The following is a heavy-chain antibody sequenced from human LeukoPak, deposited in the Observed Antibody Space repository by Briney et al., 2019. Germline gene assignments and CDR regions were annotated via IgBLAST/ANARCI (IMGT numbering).Heavy chain of an antibody. V-gene: IGHV1-2*02. J-gene: IGHJ4*02. CDR3: ARWMATVTTPDY. D-gene: IGHD4-11*01. Sequence: VKVSCNASGYTFNDFYLHWVRQAPGQGLEWMGWINPNSGGTNYAQKFQGRVTMTRDTSISTAYMELSRLRSDDTAVYYCARWMATVTTPDYWGQGTLVTVSS. CDR1: GYTFNDFY. CDR2: INPNSGGT.